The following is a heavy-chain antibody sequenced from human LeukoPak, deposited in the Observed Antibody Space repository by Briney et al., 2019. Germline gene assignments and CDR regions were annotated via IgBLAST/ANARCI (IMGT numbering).Heavy chain of an antibody. Sequence: SETLSLTFTVSGASISGWYWSWIRQPPGKGLEWIGYIYGSGYTNYNPSLKSRVTMSIDTSKNHFSLNLTSVTAVDTATYYCARETSLAGFASGLGFNYWGQGILVTVSS. CDR3: ARETSLAGFASGLGFNY. V-gene: IGHV4-59*01. CDR1: GASISGWY. CDR2: IYGSGYT. D-gene: IGHD6-19*01. J-gene: IGHJ4*02.